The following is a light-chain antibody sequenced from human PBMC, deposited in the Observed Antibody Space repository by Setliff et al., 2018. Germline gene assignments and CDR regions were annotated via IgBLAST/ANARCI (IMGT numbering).Light chain of an antibody. CDR2: DVI. CDR3: SSYSGTSNPFV. Sequence: QSALTQPASVSGSPGQSITIYCTGAISDYVSWYQQHAGGAPKLMIFDVIYRPSEVSSRFSGSKSGDTASLTISGLQAEDEADYYCSSYSGTSNPFVYGTGTKVTV. CDR1: ISDY. V-gene: IGLV2-14*03. J-gene: IGLJ1*01.